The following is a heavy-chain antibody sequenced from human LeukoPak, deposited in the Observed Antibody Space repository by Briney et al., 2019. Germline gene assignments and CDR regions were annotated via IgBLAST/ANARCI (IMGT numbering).Heavy chain of an antibody. Sequence: NPSETLSLTCAVYGGSFSGYYWSWIRQPPGKGLEWIGEINHSESTNYNPSLKSRVTISVDTSKNQFSLKLSSVTAADTAVYYCARGQGYSSIAVAGTAGYYYYYMDVWGKGTTVTVSS. CDR3: ARGQGYSSIAVAGTAGYYYYYMDV. CDR1: GGSFSGYY. J-gene: IGHJ6*03. D-gene: IGHD6-19*01. V-gene: IGHV4-34*01. CDR2: INHSEST.